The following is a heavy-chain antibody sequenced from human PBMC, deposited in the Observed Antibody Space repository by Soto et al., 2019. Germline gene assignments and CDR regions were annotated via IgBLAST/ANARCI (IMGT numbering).Heavy chain of an antibody. D-gene: IGHD3-22*01. CDR1: GYTFTSYG. CDR2: ISAYNGNT. CDR3: ARPNFDSSGFYYFDY. Sequence: ASVKVSCKASGYTFTSYGISWVRQAPGQGLEWMGWISAYNGNTNYSQKFQGRVTITRDTSASTAYMELSSLRSEDTAVYYCARPNFDSSGFYYFDYWGQGTLVTVSS. J-gene: IGHJ4*02. V-gene: IGHV1-18*01.